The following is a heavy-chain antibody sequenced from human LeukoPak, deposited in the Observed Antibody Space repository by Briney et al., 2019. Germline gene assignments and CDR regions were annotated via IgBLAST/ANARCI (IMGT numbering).Heavy chain of an antibody. J-gene: IGHJ4*02. Sequence: GGSLRLSCTASGFTFKDYAMYWVRQAPGKGLEWVSVIYSGGSTYYADSVKGRFTISRDNSKNTLYLQMNSLRAEDTAVYYCVRTEYSSGWTHDSWGQGTLVTVST. CDR3: VRTEYSSGWTHDS. V-gene: IGHV3-53*01. D-gene: IGHD6-19*01. CDR2: IYSGGST. CDR1: GFTFKDYA.